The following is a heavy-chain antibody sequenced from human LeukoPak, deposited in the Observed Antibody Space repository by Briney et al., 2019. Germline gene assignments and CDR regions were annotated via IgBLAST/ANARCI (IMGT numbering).Heavy chain of an antibody. D-gene: IGHD2-2*01. CDR2: IYYSGST. CDR3: AREPYCSSTSCSYYYCYGMDV. Sequence: SETLSLTCTVSGGSVSSGSYYWSWIRQPPGKGLEWIGYIYYSGSTNYNPSLKSRVTISVDTSKNQFSLKLSSVTAADTAVYYCAREPYCSSTSCSYYYCYGMDVWGQGTTVTVSS. V-gene: IGHV4-61*01. J-gene: IGHJ6*02. CDR1: GGSVSSGSYY.